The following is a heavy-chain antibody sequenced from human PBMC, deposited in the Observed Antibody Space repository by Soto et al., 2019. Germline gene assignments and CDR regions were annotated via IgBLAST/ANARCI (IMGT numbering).Heavy chain of an antibody. D-gene: IGHD3-10*01. CDR2: IIPILGIA. CDR3: ARGTPVWFDP. Sequence: SVKVSCKASGGTFSSYTISWVRQAPGQGLEWMGRIIPILGIAKYSQKFQGRVTITRDTSASTAYMELSSLRSEDTAVYYCARGTPVWFDPWGQGTLVTVSS. J-gene: IGHJ5*02. V-gene: IGHV1-69*02. CDR1: GGTFSSYT.